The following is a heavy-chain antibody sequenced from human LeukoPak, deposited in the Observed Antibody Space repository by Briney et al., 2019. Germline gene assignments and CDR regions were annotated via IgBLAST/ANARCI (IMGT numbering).Heavy chain of an antibody. V-gene: IGHV5-51*01. D-gene: IGHD6-19*01. CDR3: ARHVKEWLADY. J-gene: IGHJ4*02. CDR1: GYRFSSYW. Sequence: GESLKISCKGSGYRFSSYWIGWVRQMPGQGLEWMGIIQPGDSDTRYSPSFQGQVTISVDKSINTAYLQWSSLKASDTAMYYCARHVKEWLADYWGQGTLVIVSS. CDR2: IQPGDSDT.